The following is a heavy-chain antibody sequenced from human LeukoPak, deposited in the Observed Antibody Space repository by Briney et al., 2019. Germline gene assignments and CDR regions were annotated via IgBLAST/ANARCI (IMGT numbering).Heavy chain of an antibody. J-gene: IGHJ4*02. D-gene: IGHD3-10*01. CDR3: AKGGGYASGNYRFVDY. V-gene: IGHV4-4*07. CDR1: GGSISSYY. CDR2: IYTSGNA. Sequence: PSETLSLTCTVSGGSISSYYWSWIRQPAGEGVGWVGRIYTSGNANYNPSLKSRVTMSVNTSRNQFSLKLTPVTAADTAVYYCAKGGGYASGNYRFVDYWGQGTLVTVSS.